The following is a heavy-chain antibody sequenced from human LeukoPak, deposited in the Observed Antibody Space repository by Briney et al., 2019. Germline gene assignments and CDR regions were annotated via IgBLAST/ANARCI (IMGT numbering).Heavy chain of an antibody. CDR2: IYHSGIT. V-gene: IGHV4-38-2*02. CDR3: ARAVGSFDWLPLFDY. CDR1: GYSIRSGFY. J-gene: IGHJ4*02. Sequence: SETLPLTCTVSGYSIRSGFYWGWIRQPPGKGLEWIGNIYHSGITYYTPSLKSRVTISVDTSKNQFYLKLSSVTAADTAVYYCARAVGSFDWLPLFDYWGQGTLVTVSS. D-gene: IGHD3-9*01.